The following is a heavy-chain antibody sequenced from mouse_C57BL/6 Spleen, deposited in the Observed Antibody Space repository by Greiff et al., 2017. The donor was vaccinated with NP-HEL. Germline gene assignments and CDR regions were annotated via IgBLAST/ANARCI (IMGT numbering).Heavy chain of an antibody. CDR3: AEDYGSSFYYAMDY. Sequence: EVQLKESGPELVKPGASVKISCKASGYSFTDYNMNWVKQSNGKSLEWIGVINPNYGTTSYNQKFKGKATLTVDQSSSTAYMQLNSLTSEDSAVYYCAEDYGSSFYYAMDYWGQGTSVTVSS. D-gene: IGHD1-1*01. CDR1: GYSFTDYN. CDR2: INPNYGTT. J-gene: IGHJ4*01. V-gene: IGHV1-39*01.